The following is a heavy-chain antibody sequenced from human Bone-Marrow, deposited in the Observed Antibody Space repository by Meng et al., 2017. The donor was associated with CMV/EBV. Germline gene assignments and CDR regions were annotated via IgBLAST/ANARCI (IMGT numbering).Heavy chain of an antibody. Sequence: GESLKISCAASGFTFSSYWMSWVRQAPGKGLEWVANIKQDGSEKYYVDSVKGRFTISRDNAKNSLYLQMNSLRAEYTAVYYCAREMDDGGWLRLREYYFDYWGQGPLVTFSS. CDR3: AREMDDGGWLRLREYYFDY. CDR1: GFTFSSYW. CDR2: IKQDGSEK. J-gene: IGHJ4*02. V-gene: IGHV3-7*01. D-gene: IGHD5-12*01.